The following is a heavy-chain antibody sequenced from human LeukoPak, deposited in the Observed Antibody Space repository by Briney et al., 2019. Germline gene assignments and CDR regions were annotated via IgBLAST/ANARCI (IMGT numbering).Heavy chain of an antibody. Sequence: GGSLRLSCAASGFIFSTYEMSWIRQAPGKGLEWVSYISSSGSTIYYADSVKGRFTISRDNAKNSLYLQMNSLRAEDTAVYYCATSRHPIAAAGDFDYWGQGTLVTVSS. CDR2: ISSSGSTI. J-gene: IGHJ4*02. CDR3: ATSRHPIAAAGDFDY. V-gene: IGHV3-11*01. D-gene: IGHD6-13*01. CDR1: GFIFSTYE.